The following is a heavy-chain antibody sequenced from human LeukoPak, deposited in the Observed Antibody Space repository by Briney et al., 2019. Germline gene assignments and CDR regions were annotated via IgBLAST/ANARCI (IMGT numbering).Heavy chain of an antibody. CDR3: ARLTGHINY. J-gene: IGHJ4*02. Sequence: GGSLRLSCAASGFIFSSYWMHWVRHAPGKGLAWVPRINTDGSSTSYADSVKGRFTISRDNAKNTLYLQMNSLRAEDTAVYYCARLTGHINYWGQGIMVTVSS. V-gene: IGHV3-74*01. CDR2: INTDGSST. CDR1: GFIFSSYW. D-gene: IGHD1-1*01.